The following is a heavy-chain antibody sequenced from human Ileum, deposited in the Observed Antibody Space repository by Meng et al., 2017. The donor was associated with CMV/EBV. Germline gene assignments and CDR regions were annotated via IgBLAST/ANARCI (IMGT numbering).Heavy chain of an antibody. V-gene: IGHV4-34*01. J-gene: IGHJ4*02. Sequence: QGDLLQCGAGLWKASEILVFTCSVYGGSFSGYYWSWIRQPPGKGLEWIGEINHSGSTNYNPSLKSRVTISVDTSKNQFSLKLSSVTAADTAVYYCARGRRDGYNNPPLDYWGQGTLVTVSS. CDR3: ARGRRDGYNNPPLDY. CDR2: INHSGST. CDR1: GGSFSGYY. D-gene: IGHD5-24*01.